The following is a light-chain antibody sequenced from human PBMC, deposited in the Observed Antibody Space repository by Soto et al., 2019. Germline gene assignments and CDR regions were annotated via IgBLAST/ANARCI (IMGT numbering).Light chain of an antibody. J-gene: IGKJ4*01. CDR3: QQYNNWVT. CDR2: GAS. V-gene: IGKV3-15*01. CDR1: QSVSSN. Sequence: EIVMTQSPDTLSVSPGERATLSCRASQSVSSNLAWYQQKPGQAPRLLIYGASTRATGIPARFSGSGSGTEFTLTISSLQSEDFAVYYCQQYNNWVTFGGGTQVEIK.